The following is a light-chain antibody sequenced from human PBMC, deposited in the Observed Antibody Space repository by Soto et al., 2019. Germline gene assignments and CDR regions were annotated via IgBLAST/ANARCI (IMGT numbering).Light chain of an antibody. V-gene: IGKV1-39*01. CDR3: QQSYDTRMYT. CDR2: SAS. J-gene: IGKJ2*01. Sequence: DIQMTQSPSSLSASVGDRVTITCRASQSVTNYLNWYQQKPGKAPILLIYSASTLQSGVPSRFISSGSWTDFTLTISTLQPEDFATYFCQQSYDTRMYTFGQGTKLEI. CDR1: QSVTNY.